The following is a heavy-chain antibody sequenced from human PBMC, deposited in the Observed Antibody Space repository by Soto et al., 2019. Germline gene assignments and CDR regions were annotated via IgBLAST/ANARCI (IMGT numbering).Heavy chain of an antibody. CDR3: AHQKLELRGYYYYGMDV. CDR2: VYWDADK. V-gene: IGHV2-5*02. CDR1: GFSLSTSGVG. Sequence: SGPTLVNPTQTLTLTCTFSGFSLSTSGVGVGWIRQPPGEALEWLALVYWDADKRYSPSLKSRLTITKDTSKNQVVLTMTNMDPVDTATYYCAHQKLELRGYYYYGMDVWGQGTTVTVSS. D-gene: IGHD1-7*01. J-gene: IGHJ6*02.